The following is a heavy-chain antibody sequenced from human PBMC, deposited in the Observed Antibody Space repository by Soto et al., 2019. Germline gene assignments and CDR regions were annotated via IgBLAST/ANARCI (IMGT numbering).Heavy chain of an antibody. CDR1: GFNFDDYA. Sequence: EVQLVESGGDLVQPGRSLRLSCAGSGFNFDDYAMHWVRQAPGKGLEWVSSINWDGGELGHAHAVKGRFTISRDNAKNALYLQMNSLRVEDTALYYCGKAQPPRGYSYAIDYWGQGTLVTVSS. J-gene: IGHJ4*02. V-gene: IGHV3-9*01. CDR3: GKAQPPRGYSYAIDY. CDR2: INWDGGEL. D-gene: IGHD2-2*03.